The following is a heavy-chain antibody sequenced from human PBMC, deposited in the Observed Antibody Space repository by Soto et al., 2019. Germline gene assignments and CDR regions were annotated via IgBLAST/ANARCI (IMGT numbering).Heavy chain of an antibody. Sequence: LRLSCAASGFTFTRYSMNWVRQAPGKGLEWVSSISSTTNYIHYGDSMKGRFTISRDNAKNSLYLEMNSLRAEDTAVYYCARESEDLTSNFDYWGQGTLVTVSS. V-gene: IGHV3-21*06. CDR3: ARESEDLTSNFDY. CDR1: GFTFTRYS. CDR2: ISSTTNYI. J-gene: IGHJ4*02.